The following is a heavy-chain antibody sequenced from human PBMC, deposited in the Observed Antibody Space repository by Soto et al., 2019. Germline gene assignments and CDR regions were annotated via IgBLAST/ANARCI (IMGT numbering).Heavy chain of an antibody. CDR3: AREGPREVRATDAFDI. CDR2: ISYDGSNK. V-gene: IGHV3-30-3*01. D-gene: IGHD3-10*01. Sequence: QVQLVESGGGVVQPGRSLRLSCAASGFTFSSYAMHWVRQAPGKGLEWVAVISYDGSNKYYADSVKGRFTISRDNSKNTLYLQMNSLRAEDTAVYYCAREGPREVRATDAFDIWGQGTMVTVSS. J-gene: IGHJ3*02. CDR1: GFTFSSYA.